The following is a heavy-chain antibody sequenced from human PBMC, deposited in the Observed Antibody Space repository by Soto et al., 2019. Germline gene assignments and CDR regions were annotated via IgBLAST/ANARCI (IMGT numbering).Heavy chain of an antibody. CDR2: IYHSGST. J-gene: IGHJ4*02. CDR3: ASSHAGAHITAAVH. D-gene: IGHD6-13*01. CDR1: GGSISSDGYS. V-gene: IGHV4-30-2*01. Sequence: QLQLQESGSGLVKPSQTLSLTCAVSGGSISSDGYSWSWIRQPPGKGLEWIGYIYHSGSTYYNPSRKSRVTIXVXRXQNQFSLKLSSVTAADTAVYYCASSHAGAHITAAVHWGQGTLVTVSS.